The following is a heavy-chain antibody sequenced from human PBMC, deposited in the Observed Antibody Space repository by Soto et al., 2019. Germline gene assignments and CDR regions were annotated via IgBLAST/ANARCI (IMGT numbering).Heavy chain of an antibody. CDR1: GGSISSRVFY. Sequence: QVQLQESGPGLVKPSQTLSLTCTVSGGSISSRVFYCTWIRQHPGKGLEWIGYIYYSGSTYYNPSLKSRVTISPDTSKNQFSLKLDSVTAADTAVYYCARAYSSWYWDYWGQGTLVTVSS. D-gene: IGHD6-13*01. CDR2: IYYSGST. CDR3: ARAYSSWYWDY. V-gene: IGHV4-31*03. J-gene: IGHJ4*02.